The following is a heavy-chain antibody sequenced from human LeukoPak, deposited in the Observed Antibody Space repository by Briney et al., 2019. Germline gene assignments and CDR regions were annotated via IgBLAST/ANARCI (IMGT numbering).Heavy chain of an antibody. Sequence: SETLSLTCTVSGGSISSYYWSWIRQPAGKGLEWIGRIYTSGSTNYNPSLKSRVTMSVDTSKNQFSLKLSSVTAADTAVYYCARAMSTFGGVRSYFDSWGQGTLVTVSS. CDR3: ARAMSTFGGVRSYFDS. CDR2: IYTSGST. J-gene: IGHJ4*02. D-gene: IGHD3-16*01. CDR1: GGSISSYY. V-gene: IGHV4-4*07.